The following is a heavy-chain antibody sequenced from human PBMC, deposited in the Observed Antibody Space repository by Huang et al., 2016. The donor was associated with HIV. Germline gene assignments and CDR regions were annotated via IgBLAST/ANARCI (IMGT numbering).Heavy chain of an antibody. V-gene: IGHV3-23*01. CDR2: ISGNGRST. D-gene: IGHD4-17*01. Sequence: EVQLLESGGDLVQPGGSLRLSCAASRFTFSRYAMSWVRQAPGKGLEWVSTISGNGRSTYYADSVKGRFTISRGNSKNTLYLQMNSLRDEDTAVYYCANGGDYVYNWFDPWGQGTLVTVSS. CDR3: ANGGDYVYNWFDP. J-gene: IGHJ5*02. CDR1: RFTFSRYA.